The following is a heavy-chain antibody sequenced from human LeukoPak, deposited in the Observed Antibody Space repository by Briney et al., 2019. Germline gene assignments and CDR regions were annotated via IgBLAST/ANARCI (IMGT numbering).Heavy chain of an antibody. CDR2: INPNSGGT. J-gene: IGHJ4*02. Sequence: GASVKVSCKASGSTFTDYYMHWVRQAPGQGLEWMGWINPNSGGTNYAQKFQGRVTMTRDTSISTAYMELSRLRSDDTAVYYCARAEGYDSSGYLSDYPDYWGQGTLVTVSS. V-gene: IGHV1-2*02. D-gene: IGHD3-22*01. CDR3: ARAEGYDSSGYLSDYPDY. CDR1: GSTFTDYY.